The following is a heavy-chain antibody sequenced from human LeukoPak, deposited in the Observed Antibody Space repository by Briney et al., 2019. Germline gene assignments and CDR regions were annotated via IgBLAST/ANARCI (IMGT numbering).Heavy chain of an antibody. J-gene: IGHJ4*02. D-gene: IGHD1-26*01. CDR3: ASGSSYFDL. CDR1: GDSTSSYF. Sequence: SETLSLTCTVSGDSTSSYFWSWIRQPPGKGLEWIGYIHHTGITNYNPSLKSRVTISVDTAKNRFSLKLSSVTAADTAVYYCASGSSYFDLWGQGTLVTVSS. V-gene: IGHV4-59*12. CDR2: IHHTGIT.